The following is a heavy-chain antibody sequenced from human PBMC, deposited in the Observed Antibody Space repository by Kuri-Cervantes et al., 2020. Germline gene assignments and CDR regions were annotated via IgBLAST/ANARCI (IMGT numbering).Heavy chain of an antibody. CDR3: ATDSINQGFDN. J-gene: IGHJ4*02. D-gene: IGHD3-3*02. CDR2: ISSNNTYI. V-gene: IGHV3-21*01. Sequence: GESLKISCAASGFIFSSYTINWVRQAPGKGLEWVSSISSNNTYIYYADSLKGRFTISRDNAKNSLHLQLNSLRAEDTAVYYCATDSINQGFDNWGQGTLVTVSS. CDR1: GFIFSSYT.